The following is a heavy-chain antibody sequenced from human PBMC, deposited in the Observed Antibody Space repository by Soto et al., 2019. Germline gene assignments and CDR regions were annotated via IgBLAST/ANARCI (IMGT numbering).Heavy chain of an antibody. J-gene: IGHJ6*03. CDR1: GGSISSYY. V-gene: IGHV4-59*12. CDR2: IYYSGST. CDR3: ARDTTPAADYYMVA. D-gene: IGHD2-2*01. Sequence: SETLSLTCTVSGGSISSYYWSWIRQPPGKGLEWIGDIYYSGSTNYNPSLKSRVTISVDTSKNQFSLKLSSVTAADTAVYYCARDTTPAADYYMVAWGKGTTVTVSS.